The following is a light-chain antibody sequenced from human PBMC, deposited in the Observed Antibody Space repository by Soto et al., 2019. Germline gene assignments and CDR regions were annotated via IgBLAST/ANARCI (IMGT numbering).Light chain of an antibody. CDR2: YES. CDR1: ASVSSNY. J-gene: IGKJ4*01. V-gene: IGKV3-11*01. CDR3: AQRSNWPLP. Sequence: QGAGTLSWSRWERATLSYTASASVSSNYLACYQQKTGQDPRRLLYYESNRATGIIARLRGSGCGTDFNNTISSIEPQDVEVYYSAQRSNWPLPFGGGTKVDI.